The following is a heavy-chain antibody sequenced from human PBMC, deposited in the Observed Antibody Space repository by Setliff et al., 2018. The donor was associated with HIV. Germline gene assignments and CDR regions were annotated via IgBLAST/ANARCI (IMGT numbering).Heavy chain of an antibody. CDR3: ARSTYYYDSSGYDAFDI. CDR1: GYSISSGYY. V-gene: IGHV4-38-2*01. J-gene: IGHJ3*02. D-gene: IGHD3-22*01. Sequence: SENLSLTCAVPGYSISSGYYWGWIRQPPGKGLEWIGSIYHSGSTYYNPSLKSRVTISVDTSKNQFSLRLRSVTAADTAVYYCARSTYYYDSSGYDAFDIWGQGTMVTV. CDR2: IYHSGST.